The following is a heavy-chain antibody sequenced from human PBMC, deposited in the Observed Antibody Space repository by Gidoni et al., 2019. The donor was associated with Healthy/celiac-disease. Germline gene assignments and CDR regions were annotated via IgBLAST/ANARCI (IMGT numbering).Heavy chain of an antibody. V-gene: IGHV1-18*01. D-gene: IGHD6-13*01. Sequence: QVQLVQSGAEVKKPGASVKVSCKASGYTFTSYGISWVRQAPGQGLEWMGWISAYNGNTNYAQKLQGRVTMTTDTSTSTAYMELRSLSSDDTAVYYCASDYSSSWYLAYYGMDVWGQGTTVTVSS. CDR1: GYTFTSYG. J-gene: IGHJ6*02. CDR3: ASDYSSSWYLAYYGMDV. CDR2: ISAYNGNT.